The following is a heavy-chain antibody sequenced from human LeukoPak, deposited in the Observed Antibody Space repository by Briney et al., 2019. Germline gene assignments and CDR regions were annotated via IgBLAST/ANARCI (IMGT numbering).Heavy chain of an antibody. D-gene: IGHD6-13*01. CDR3: ASHGLAAAVTGPYFQH. V-gene: IGHV3-21*01. Sequence: GGSLRLSCAASGFTFSSYSMNWVRRAPGKGLEWVSSISSSSSYIYYADSVKGRFTISRDNAKNSLYLQMNSLRAEDTAVYYCASHGLAAAVTGPYFQHWGQGTLVTVSS. CDR2: ISSSSSYI. J-gene: IGHJ1*01. CDR1: GFTFSSYS.